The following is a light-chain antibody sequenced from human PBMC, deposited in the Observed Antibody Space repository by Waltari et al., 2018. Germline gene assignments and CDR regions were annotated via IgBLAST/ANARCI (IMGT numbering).Light chain of an antibody. J-gene: IGKJ1*01. CDR1: QSVGRT. CDR2: GAS. V-gene: IGKV3-20*01. Sequence: EIVLTQSPGTLSLSPGERATLSCWTSQSVGRTLAWYQQKPGQPPRLLIYGASIRATGIPDRFSGSGSGTDFSLTISRLEPEDFAVYYCQHYVRLPVTFGQGTKEEIK. CDR3: QHYVRLPVT.